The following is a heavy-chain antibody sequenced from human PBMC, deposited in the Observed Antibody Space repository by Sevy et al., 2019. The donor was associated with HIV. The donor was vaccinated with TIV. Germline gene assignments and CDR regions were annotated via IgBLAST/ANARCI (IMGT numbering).Heavy chain of an antibody. D-gene: IGHD3-22*01. CDR2: ISSSSSTI. CDR3: AGTHYYDSSGYPFDI. J-gene: IGHJ3*02. CDR1: GFTFSSYS. V-gene: IGHV3-48*02. Sequence: GGSLRLSCAASGFTFSSYSMNWVRQAPGKGLEWVSYISSSSSTIYYEDSVKGRFNISRDNAKNSLYLQMNSLRDEDTAVYYCAGTHYYDSSGYPFDIWGQGTMVTVSS.